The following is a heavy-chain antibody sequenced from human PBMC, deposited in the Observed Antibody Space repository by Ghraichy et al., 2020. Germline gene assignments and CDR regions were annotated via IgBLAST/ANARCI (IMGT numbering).Heavy chain of an antibody. V-gene: IGHV4-30-2*01. Sequence: SETLSLTCAVSGGSISSGGYSWSWIRQPPGKGLEWIGYIYHSGSTYYNPSLKSRVTISVDRSKNQFSLKLSSVTAADTAVYYCARVRLPRSEPPNDIWGQGTMVTVSS. J-gene: IGHJ3*02. CDR3: ARVRLPRSEPPNDI. CDR1: GGSISSGGYS. CDR2: IYHSGST. D-gene: IGHD1-14*01.